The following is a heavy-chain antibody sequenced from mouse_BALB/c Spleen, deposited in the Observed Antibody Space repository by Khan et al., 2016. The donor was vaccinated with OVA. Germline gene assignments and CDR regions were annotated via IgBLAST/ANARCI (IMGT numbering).Heavy chain of an antibody. V-gene: IGHV1-4*01. D-gene: IGHD1-1*01. CDR2: INPSNAYT. CDR3: ARDFHYHGSRGALDY. CDR1: GYTFTSYS. Sequence: QVQLKQSGAELARPGASVKMSCKASGYTFTSYSMHWIKQRPGQGLEWIGNINPSNAYTNYNQKFKDKATLTVDKSSSTAYMQLSSLTSEDSAVYYCARDFHYHGSRGALDYCGQGTSVTVSS. J-gene: IGHJ4*01.